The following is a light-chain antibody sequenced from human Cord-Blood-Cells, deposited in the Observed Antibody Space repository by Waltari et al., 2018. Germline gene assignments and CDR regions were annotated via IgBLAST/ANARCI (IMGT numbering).Light chain of an antibody. CDR3: QQYNSYT. CDR1: QSISSW. CDR2: KAS. J-gene: IGKJ3*01. Sequence: DIQMTQSPSTLSASVGDRVTITCRASQSISSWLDWYQQKPGKAPKLLIYKASSLESGVPSRFSGSGSGTEFTLTISSLQPDDFATYYCQQYNSYTFGPGTKVDIK. V-gene: IGKV1-5*03.